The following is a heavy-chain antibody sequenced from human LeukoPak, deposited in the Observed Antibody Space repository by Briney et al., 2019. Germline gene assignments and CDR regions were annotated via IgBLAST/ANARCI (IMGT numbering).Heavy chain of an antibody. J-gene: IGHJ4*02. D-gene: IGHD6-19*01. CDR3: AKASRQGAVASPLDY. CDR1: GFMFTTYA. V-gene: IGHV3-23*01. Sequence: GGSLRLSCAASGFMFTTYAMSWVCQAPGKGLEWVSGIGGDGGRTYYADSVKGRFTISRDNSKDTVFLQMNSLRAEDTAVYYCAKASRQGAVASPLDYWGQGTLVTVSS. CDR2: IGGDGGRT.